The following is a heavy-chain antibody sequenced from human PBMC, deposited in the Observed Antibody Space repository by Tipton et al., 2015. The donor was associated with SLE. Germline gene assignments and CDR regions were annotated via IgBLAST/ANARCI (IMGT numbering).Heavy chain of an antibody. CDR2: ISGSAGST. CDR3: ARDSPGYDFFDY. Sequence: SLRLSCAASGFTFSSYAMSWVRQAPGKGLEWVSGISGSAGSTYYADSVKGRFTISRDNSKNTLYLQMNNLRAEDTDVYYCARDSPGYDFFDYWGQGTLVTVSS. J-gene: IGHJ4*02. V-gene: IGHV3-23*01. CDR1: GFTFSSYA. D-gene: IGHD5-12*01.